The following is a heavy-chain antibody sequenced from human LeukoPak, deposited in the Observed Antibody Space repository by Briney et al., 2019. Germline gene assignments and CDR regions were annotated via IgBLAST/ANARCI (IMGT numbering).Heavy chain of an antibody. CDR1: GGTFSSYA. Sequence: SVKVSCKASGGTFSSYAISWVRQAPGQGLEWMGRIIPILGIANYAQKFQGRVTITADKSTSTAYVELSSLRSEDTAVYYCARGSVAGTRYYFDYWGQGTLVTVSS. J-gene: IGHJ4*02. CDR3: ARGSVAGTRYYFDY. CDR2: IIPILGIA. D-gene: IGHD6-19*01. V-gene: IGHV1-69*04.